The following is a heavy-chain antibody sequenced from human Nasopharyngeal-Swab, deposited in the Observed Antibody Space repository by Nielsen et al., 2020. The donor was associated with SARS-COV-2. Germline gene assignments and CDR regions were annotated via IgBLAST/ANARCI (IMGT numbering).Heavy chain of an antibody. V-gene: IGHV1-2*02. D-gene: IGHD3-22*01. CDR1: GYTFTGYY. CDR2: INPNSGGT. CDR3: ARDYYDSSGYYWGHHDAFDI. J-gene: IGHJ3*02. Sequence: ASVQVSCKASGYTFTGYYIHWVRQAPGQGLEWMGWINPNSGGTNYAQKFQGRVTMTRDTSISTAYMELSRLRSDDTAVYYCARDYYDSSGYYWGHHDAFDIWGQGTMVTVSS.